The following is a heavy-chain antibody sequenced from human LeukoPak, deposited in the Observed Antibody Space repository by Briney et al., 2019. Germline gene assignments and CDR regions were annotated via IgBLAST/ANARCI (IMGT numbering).Heavy chain of an antibody. J-gene: IGHJ4*02. CDR2: IYYSGST. D-gene: IGHD6-19*01. Sequence: SETLSLTCTVSGGSISRYYWSWLRQPPGKGLEWIGYIYYSGSTNYNPSLKSRVTISVDTSKNQFSLMLSSVTAADTAVYYCARERIAVAGTFDYWGQGTLVTVSS. V-gene: IGHV4-59*01. CDR3: ARERIAVAGTFDY. CDR1: GGSISRYY.